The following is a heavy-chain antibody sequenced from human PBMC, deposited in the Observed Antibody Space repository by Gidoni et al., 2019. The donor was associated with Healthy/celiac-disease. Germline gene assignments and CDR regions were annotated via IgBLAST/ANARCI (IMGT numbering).Heavy chain of an antibody. Sequence: EVQLVESGGGWVKPGRSLRLSCTASGFTFGDYAMGWFRQSPGKGLEWVGFIRSKAYGGTTEYAASVKGRFTISRDDSKSIAYLQMNSLKTEDTAVYYCTRPYDSSGYYYTDYWGQGTLVTVSS. J-gene: IGHJ4*02. CDR2: IRSKAYGGTT. D-gene: IGHD3-22*01. V-gene: IGHV3-49*05. CDR1: GFTFGDYA. CDR3: TRPYDSSGYYYTDY.